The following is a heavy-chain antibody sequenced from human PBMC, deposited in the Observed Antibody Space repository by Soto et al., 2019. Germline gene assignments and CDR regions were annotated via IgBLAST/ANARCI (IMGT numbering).Heavy chain of an antibody. CDR1: GGSISSYY. CDR3: ARTDYVFGSDRYTRGWFDP. CDR2: IYYSGST. Sequence: SETLSLTCTVSGGSISSYYWSWILQPPWKGLEWIGYIYYSGSTNYNPSLKSRVTISVDTSKNQFSLKLSSVTAADTAVYYCARTDYVFGSDRYTRGWFDPWGQGTLV. V-gene: IGHV4-59*01. D-gene: IGHD3-16*02. J-gene: IGHJ5*02.